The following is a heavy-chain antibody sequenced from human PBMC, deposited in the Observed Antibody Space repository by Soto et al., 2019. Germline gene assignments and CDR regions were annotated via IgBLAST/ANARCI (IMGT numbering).Heavy chain of an antibody. V-gene: IGHV3-7*03. D-gene: IGHD2-15*01. CDR2: IKQDGSEK. CDR3: ARGLACSGGSCYWFDP. Sequence: GGSLRLACASSGFTFSSYWMSWVRQAPGKGLEWVANIKQDGSEKYYVDSVKGRFTISRDNAKNSLYLQMNSLRAEDTAVYYCARGLACSGGSCYWFDPWGQGTLVTVSS. CDR1: GFTFSSYW. J-gene: IGHJ5*02.